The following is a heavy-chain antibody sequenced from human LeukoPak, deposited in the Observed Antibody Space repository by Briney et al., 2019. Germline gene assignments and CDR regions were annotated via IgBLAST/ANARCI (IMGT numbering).Heavy chain of an antibody. D-gene: IGHD2-21*01. V-gene: IGHV3-23*01. CDR1: GFTFNSYA. CDR2: IGGSGGVS. CDR3: ARGYSVRGDY. J-gene: IGHJ4*02. Sequence: GGSLRLSCAASGFTFNSYAMNWVRQAPGKGLEWVSCIGGSGGVSYYADSAKGRFTISRDNAKNTLYLQMNSLRVEDTAVYYCARGYSVRGDYWGQGTLVTASS.